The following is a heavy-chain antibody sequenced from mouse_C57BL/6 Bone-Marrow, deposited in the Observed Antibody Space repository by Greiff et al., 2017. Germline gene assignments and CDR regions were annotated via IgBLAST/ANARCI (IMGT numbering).Heavy chain of an antibody. Sequence: QVQLKQPGAELVKPGASVKMSCKASGYTFTSYWITWVKQRPGQGLEWIGDIYPGSGSTNYNEKFKSKATLTVDTSSSTAYLQLSSLTSEDSAVYYGARHYYGSRRWYFDVWGTGTTVTVSS. CDR2: IYPGSGST. J-gene: IGHJ1*03. CDR3: ARHYYGSRRWYFDV. V-gene: IGHV1-55*01. D-gene: IGHD1-1*01. CDR1: GYTFTSYW.